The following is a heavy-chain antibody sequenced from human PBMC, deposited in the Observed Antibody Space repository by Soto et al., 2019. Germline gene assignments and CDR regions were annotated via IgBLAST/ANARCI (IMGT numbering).Heavy chain of an antibody. Sequence: SETLSLTCAVSGYSISSGYYWGWIRQPPGKGLEWIGSIYHSGSTYYNPSLKSRVTISVDTSKNQFSLKLSSVTAADTAVYYCARDIVVVPPVGRYNWFDPWGQGTLVTVSS. CDR2: IYHSGST. J-gene: IGHJ5*02. V-gene: IGHV4-38-2*02. D-gene: IGHD2-2*01. CDR1: GYSISSGYY. CDR3: ARDIVVVPPVGRYNWFDP.